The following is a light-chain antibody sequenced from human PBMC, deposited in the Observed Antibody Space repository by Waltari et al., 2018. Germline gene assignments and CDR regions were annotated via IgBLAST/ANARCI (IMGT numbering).Light chain of an antibody. CDR3: CSYAGDSTLI. Sequence: QSALTQPASVSGSPGQSITISCTGTSSNVGGYTLVSWYQPHPGKAPQLIIYDVNKRPSGISHRFSGSKSGNTASLTISGLQADDESDYYCCSYAGDSTLIFGGGTKLTVL. J-gene: IGLJ2*01. CDR2: DVN. CDR1: SSNVGGYTL. V-gene: IGLV2-23*02.